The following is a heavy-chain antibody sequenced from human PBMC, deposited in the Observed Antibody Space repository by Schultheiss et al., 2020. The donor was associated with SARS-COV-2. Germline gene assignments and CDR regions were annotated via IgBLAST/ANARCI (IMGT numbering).Heavy chain of an antibody. CDR3: ARDRWQQQLSYCDYYGMDV. Sequence: GGSLRLSCAASGPPVRSYTMNWVRQAPGKGLEWVSYISSSSSTIYYADSVKGRFAISRDNSKNTLYLQMNSLRAEDTAVYYCARDRWQQQLSYCDYYGMDVWGQGTTVTVSS. CDR2: ISSSSSTI. CDR1: GPPVRSYT. J-gene: IGHJ6*02. V-gene: IGHV3-48*04. D-gene: IGHD6-13*01.